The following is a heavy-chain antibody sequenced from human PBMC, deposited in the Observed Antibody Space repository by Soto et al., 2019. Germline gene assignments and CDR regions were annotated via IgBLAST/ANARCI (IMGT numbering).Heavy chain of an antibody. CDR3: VRIRRGDGYTFGY. CDR1: GFTLSNYW. Sequence: EVQLVESGGVSVQHGGSLRLSCRGAGFTLSNYWMHLVRQAPGKGLVWVSRINTDGSTTTYADSVKGRFTISRDNAKNTLYLQMNSLRDEDTAVYYCVRIRRGDGYTFGYWGQGTLVTVSS. D-gene: IGHD5-12*01. V-gene: IGHV3-74*01. J-gene: IGHJ4*02. CDR2: INTDGSTT.